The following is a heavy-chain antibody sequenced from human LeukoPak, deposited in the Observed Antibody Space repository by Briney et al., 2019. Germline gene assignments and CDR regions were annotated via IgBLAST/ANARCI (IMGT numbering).Heavy chain of an antibody. V-gene: IGHV3-30*04. Sequence: GRSLRLSCAASGFVFSNFEMNWVRQAPGKGLEWLGSTEYDADSVKGRFTISRDNCKNTLYLQMDSLTPDDTAVYYCARLKRPNYFDYWGQGTLVIVSS. CDR3: ARLKRPNYFDY. CDR2: STE. J-gene: IGHJ4*02. CDR1: GFVFSNFE. D-gene: IGHD6-25*01.